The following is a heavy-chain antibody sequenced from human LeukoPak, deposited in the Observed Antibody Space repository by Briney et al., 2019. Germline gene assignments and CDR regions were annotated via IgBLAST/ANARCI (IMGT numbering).Heavy chain of an antibody. CDR1: GFSLSTSGVG. D-gene: IGHD3-10*01. Sequence: SGPTLVNPTQTLTLTCTFSGFSLSTSGVGVGWIRQPPGKALEWLALIYWNDGKRYSPSLKSRLTITKDTSKNQVVLTMTNMDPVDTATYYCAHRRFGELLLTNWFDPWGQGTLVTVSS. CDR3: AHRRFGELLLTNWFDP. CDR2: IYWNDGK. J-gene: IGHJ5*02. V-gene: IGHV2-5*01.